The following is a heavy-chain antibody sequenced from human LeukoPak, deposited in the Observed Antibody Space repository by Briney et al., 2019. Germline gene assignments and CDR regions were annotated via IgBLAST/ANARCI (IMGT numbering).Heavy chain of an antibody. CDR3: ASFSSSYAGDAFDI. D-gene: IGHD6-13*01. CDR1: GGSISSYY. Sequence: PPETLSLTCTVSGGSISSYYWSWIRQPPGKGLEWIGYIYYSGSTNYNPSLKSRVTISVDTSKNQFSLKLSSVTAADTAVYYCASFSSSYAGDAFDIWGQGTMVTVSS. V-gene: IGHV4-59*01. J-gene: IGHJ3*02. CDR2: IYYSGST.